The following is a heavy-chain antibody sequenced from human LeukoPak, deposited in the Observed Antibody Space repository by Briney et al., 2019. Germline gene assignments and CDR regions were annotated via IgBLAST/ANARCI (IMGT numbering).Heavy chain of an antibody. CDR2: INHSGST. J-gene: IGHJ4*02. D-gene: IGHD5-12*01. CDR1: GGSFSGYY. V-gene: IGHV4-34*01. Sequence: SETLSLTCAVYGGSFSGYYWSWIRQPPGKGLEWIGEINHSGSTNYNPSLKSRVTISVDTSKNQFSLTLSSVTAADTAVYYCARGYTGYDRIDYFDYWGQGTLVTVSS. CDR3: ARGYTGYDRIDYFDY.